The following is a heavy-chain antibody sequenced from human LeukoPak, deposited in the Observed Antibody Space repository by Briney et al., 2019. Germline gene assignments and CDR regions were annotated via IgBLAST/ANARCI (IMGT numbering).Heavy chain of an antibody. V-gene: IGHV5-51*01. CDR2: IYPADSDT. CDR3: ARHRRNTMIGTASSRGFDY. CDR1: GYSFTSYW. J-gene: IGHJ4*02. Sequence: GESLKISCKASGYSFTSYWIGWVRQMPGEGLEWMGIIYPADSDTTYSPSFQGQVTISADKSISTAYLQWSSLKASDTAMYYCARHRRNTMIGTASSRGFDYWGQGTLVTVSS. D-gene: IGHD3-22*01.